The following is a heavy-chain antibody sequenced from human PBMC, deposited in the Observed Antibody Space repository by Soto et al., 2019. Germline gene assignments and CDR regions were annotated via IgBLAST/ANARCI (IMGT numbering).Heavy chain of an antibody. V-gene: IGHV4-34*01. CDR2: INHSGST. CDR3: ARGSYRAARYCSSTSCYPAEYFQH. D-gene: IGHD2-2*01. Sequence: PSETLSLTCAVYGGSFSGYYWSWIRQPPGKGLEWIGEINHSGSTNYNPSLKSRVTISVDTSKNQFSLKLGSVTAADTAVYYCARGSYRAARYCSSTSCYPAEYFQHWGQGTLVTVSS. J-gene: IGHJ1*01. CDR1: GGSFSGYY.